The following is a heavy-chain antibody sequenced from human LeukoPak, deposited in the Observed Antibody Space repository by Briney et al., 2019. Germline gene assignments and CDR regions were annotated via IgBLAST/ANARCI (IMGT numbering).Heavy chain of an antibody. J-gene: IGHJ4*02. V-gene: IGHV3-66*01. Sequence: PGGSLRLSCAASGFTVSSNYMSWVRQAPGKGLEWVSVIYSGGSTYYADSVKGRFTISRDNSKNTLYLQMNSLRAEDTAVYYCARSIRLWSPVYWGQGTLVTVSS. CDR2: IYSGGST. CDR3: ARSIRLWSPVY. CDR1: GFTVSSNY. D-gene: IGHD4/OR15-4a*01.